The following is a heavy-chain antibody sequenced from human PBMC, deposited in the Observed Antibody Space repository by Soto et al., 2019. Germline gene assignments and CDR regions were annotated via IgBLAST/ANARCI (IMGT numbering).Heavy chain of an antibody. Sequence: SETLSLTCAVYGGSFSGYYWSWIRQPPGKGLEWIGELNHSGSTNYNPSLKSRVTISVDTSKNQFSLKLSSVTASDTAVYYCAARVRDYVWGSYRSTTPLDYWGQGTLVTVSS. J-gene: IGHJ4*02. CDR2: LNHSGST. CDR3: AARVRDYVWGSYRSTTPLDY. CDR1: GGSFSGYY. D-gene: IGHD3-16*02. V-gene: IGHV4-34*01.